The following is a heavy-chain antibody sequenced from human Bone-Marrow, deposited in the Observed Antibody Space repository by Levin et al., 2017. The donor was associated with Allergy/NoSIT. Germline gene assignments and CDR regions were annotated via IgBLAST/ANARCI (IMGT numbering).Heavy chain of an antibody. D-gene: IGHD2-2*01. CDR2: IYYSGST. Sequence: AGGSLRLSCTVSGGSVSSGSYYWSWIRQPPGKGLEWIGYIYYSGSTNYNPSLKSRVTISVDTSKNQFSLKLSSVTAADTAVYYCASQGHIVVVPAAPSPFYYYYGMDVWGQGTTVTVSS. CDR3: ASQGHIVVVPAAPSPFYYYYGMDV. V-gene: IGHV4-61*01. CDR1: GGSVSSGSYY. J-gene: IGHJ6*02.